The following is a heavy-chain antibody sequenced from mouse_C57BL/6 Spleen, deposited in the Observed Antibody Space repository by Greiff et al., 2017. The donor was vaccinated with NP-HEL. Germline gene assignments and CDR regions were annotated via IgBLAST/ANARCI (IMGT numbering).Heavy chain of an antibody. CDR1: GYTFTSYW. CDR2: IYPSGSET. Sequence: VKLQQPGAELVRPGSSVKLSCKASGYTFTSYWLDWVKPRPGQGLEWIGNIYPSGSETHYNQKFKDKATLTVEKSSSTAYMQLSSLTSEDSAVYYCARSRTAQATFAYWGQGTLVTVSA. CDR3: ARSRTAQATFAY. J-gene: IGHJ3*01. D-gene: IGHD3-2*02. V-gene: IGHV1-61*01.